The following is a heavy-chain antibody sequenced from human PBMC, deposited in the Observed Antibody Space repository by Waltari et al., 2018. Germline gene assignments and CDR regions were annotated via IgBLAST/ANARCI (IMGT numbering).Heavy chain of an antibody. Sequence: QVQLQESGPGLVKPSGTLSLTCAVFGDSMSSDDLWNWVRQSPGKGLEWIGQIRRSGRTNYNPSLASRVSVSIDTSNNQFSLKVTSATAADTAVYYCARDRGRGLYLDSWGQGTLVIVSP. CDR3: ARDRGRGLYLDS. CDR1: GDSMSSDDL. J-gene: IGHJ4*02. D-gene: IGHD2-15*01. V-gene: IGHV4-4*02. CDR2: IRRSGRT.